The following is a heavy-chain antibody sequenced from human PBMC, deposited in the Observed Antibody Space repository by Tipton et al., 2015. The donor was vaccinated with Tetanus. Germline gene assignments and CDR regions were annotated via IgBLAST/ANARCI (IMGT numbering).Heavy chain of an antibody. CDR3: ARVSPPVVPAAIYYYGMDV. J-gene: IGHJ6*02. V-gene: IGHV4-30-4*01. CDR2: IYYSGST. Sequence: TLSLTCTVSGGSISSGDYYWSWIRQPPGKGLEWIGYIYYSGSTYYNPSLKNRVTISVDTSKNQFSLKLSSVTAADTAVYYCARVSPPVVPAAIYYYGMDVGGQGPTVPVSS. CDR1: GGSISSGDYY. D-gene: IGHD2-2*02.